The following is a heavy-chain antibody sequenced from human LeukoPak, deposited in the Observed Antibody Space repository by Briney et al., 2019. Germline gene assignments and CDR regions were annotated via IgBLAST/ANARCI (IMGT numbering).Heavy chain of an antibody. CDR3: AKAAVSMSTVTLDY. CDR2: ISYDGSKK. J-gene: IGHJ4*02. D-gene: IGHD4-23*01. Sequence: GRSLRLSCAASGFTFSSYGKHWVRQAPGKGLGWVAVISYDGSKKDYADSVKGRFTISRDNSKNTLYVQMNSLRAEDTAVYYCAKAAVSMSTVTLDYWGQGALVTVSS. CDR1: GFTFSSYG. V-gene: IGHV3-30*18.